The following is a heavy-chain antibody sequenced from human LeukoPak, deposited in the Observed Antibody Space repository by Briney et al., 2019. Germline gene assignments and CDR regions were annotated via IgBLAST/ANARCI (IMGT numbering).Heavy chain of an antibody. CDR2: IYYSGST. V-gene: IGHV4-39*01. D-gene: IGHD6-19*01. J-gene: IGHJ4*02. Sequence: SETLSLTCTVSGGSISSSSYYWGWIRQPPGKGLEWIGSIYYSGSTYYNPSLKSRVTISVDTSKNQFSLKLSSVTAADTAVYYCARHLSSIAVAYFDYWSQGTLVTVSS. CDR3: ARHLSSIAVAYFDY. CDR1: GGSISSSSYY.